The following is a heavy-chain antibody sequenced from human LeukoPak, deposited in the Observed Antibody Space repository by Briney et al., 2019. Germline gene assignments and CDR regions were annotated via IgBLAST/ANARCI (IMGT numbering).Heavy chain of an antibody. CDR1: GFALRGYW. CDR2: TKPDGSDT. J-gene: IGHJ5*02. V-gene: IGHV3-7*04. Sequence: GGSLRLSCAASGFALRGYWMSWVRQTPGKGLEWVANTKPDGSDTYYVDFVKGRFTISRDNAKNSLDLQMSGLRAEDTAVYYCVRGHGWFDPWGQGTLVTVSA. CDR3: VRGHGWFDP.